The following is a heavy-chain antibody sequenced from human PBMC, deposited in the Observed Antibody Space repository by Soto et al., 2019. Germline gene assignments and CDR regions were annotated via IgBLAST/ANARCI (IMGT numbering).Heavy chain of an antibody. CDR1: GFTLSNFG. V-gene: IGHV3-30*03. J-gene: IGHJ3*02. CDR3: AHGHVGVIHSQFDI. Sequence: QVQLVESGGGVIQPGGSLRLSCGASGFTLSNFGVHWVRQAPGKGPEWVGAISSDGKTESYGASVRGRFTVSRDNSQNRVFLQMTSLRSDDTGVYYCAHGHVGVIHSQFDIWGPGTMVTVSS. D-gene: IGHD1-26*01. CDR2: ISSDGKTE.